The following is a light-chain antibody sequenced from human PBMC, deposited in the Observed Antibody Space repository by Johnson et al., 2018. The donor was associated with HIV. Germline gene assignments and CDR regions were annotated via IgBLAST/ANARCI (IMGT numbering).Light chain of an antibody. V-gene: IGLV1-51*02. CDR2: ENN. CDR1: SSNIGNNY. Sequence: QSVLTQPPSVSAAPGQKVTISCSGSSSNIGNNYVSWYQQLPGTAPKLLIYENNKRPSGIPDRFSGSKSGTSATLVITGLQTGDEADYHCGTWDSSLSAGVFGTGTKVTGL. J-gene: IGLJ1*01. CDR3: GTWDSSLSAGV.